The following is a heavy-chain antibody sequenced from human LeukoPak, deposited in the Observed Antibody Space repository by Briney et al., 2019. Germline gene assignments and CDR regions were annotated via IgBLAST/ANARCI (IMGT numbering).Heavy chain of an antibody. Sequence: GGSLRLSCAASVFTFGDYWMSWLRQAPGKGLVWVSRINTDGSRIIYADSVRGRFTISRDNAKSKLYLQMNSLRDEDTAVYYCARDGYCSGGICFGLDLWGQGTLVTASS. CDR1: VFTFGDYW. CDR3: ARDGYCSGGICFGLDL. V-gene: IGHV3-74*01. D-gene: IGHD2-15*01. J-gene: IGHJ5*02. CDR2: INTDGSRI.